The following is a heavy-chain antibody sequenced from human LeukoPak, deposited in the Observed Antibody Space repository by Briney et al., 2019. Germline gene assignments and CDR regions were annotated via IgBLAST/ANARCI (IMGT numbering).Heavy chain of an antibody. CDR1: GGSISSNNYY. J-gene: IGHJ4*02. V-gene: IGHV4-39*07. Sequence: PSETLSLTCTVSGGSISSNNYYWGWIRQPPGKGLEWIGSIYYSGSTYYNPSLKSRVTISVDTSKNQFSLKLTSVTAADTAVYYCAGEPPHCDYIWGSQSAGFDYWGQGTLVTVSS. D-gene: IGHD3-16*01. CDR2: IYYSGST. CDR3: AGEPPHCDYIWGSQSAGFDY.